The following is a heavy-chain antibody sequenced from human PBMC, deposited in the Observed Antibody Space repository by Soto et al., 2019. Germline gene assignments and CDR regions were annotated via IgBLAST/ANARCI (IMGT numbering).Heavy chain of an antibody. CDR3: ASRRYFDWLYHGMDV. Sequence: QVQLQEWGPGLVKPSGTLSLTCAVSGGSISSSDWWSWVRQPPRKGLEWIGEIYHSGSTNYNPSLKSRVTISVDQSKNHFSLKLSSVTAADTAVYYCASRRYFDWLYHGMDVWGQGTTVTVSS. V-gene: IGHV4-4*02. CDR1: GGSISSSDW. CDR2: IYHSGST. J-gene: IGHJ6*02. D-gene: IGHD3-9*01.